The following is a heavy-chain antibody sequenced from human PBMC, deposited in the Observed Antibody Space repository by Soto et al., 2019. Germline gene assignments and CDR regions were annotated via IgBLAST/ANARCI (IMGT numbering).Heavy chain of an antibody. V-gene: IGHV4-39*07. D-gene: IGHD6-13*01. Sequence: PSETLSLTCTVSGGSISSSSYYWGWIRQPPGKGLEWIGTIYYSGSTYYNPSLKSRVTISVDTSKSQFSLKLTSVTAADTAVYYCARCIAALGPIDYWGQGTLVT. CDR2: IYYSGST. CDR1: GGSISSSSYY. CDR3: ARCIAALGPIDY. J-gene: IGHJ4*02.